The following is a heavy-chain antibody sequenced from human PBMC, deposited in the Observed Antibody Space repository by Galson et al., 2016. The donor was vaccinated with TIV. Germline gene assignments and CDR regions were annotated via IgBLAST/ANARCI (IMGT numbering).Heavy chain of an antibody. D-gene: IGHD2/OR15-2a*01. CDR1: GYSFTVYR. CDR2: IHPQNGGA. CDR3: TRGGGGAYTFDAFDI. J-gene: IGHJ3*02. V-gene: IGHV1-2*02. Sequence: SVKVSCKASGYSFTVYRVHWVRQAPGQGLEWMGWIHPQNGGANYAQKFQGRVTLTRDTSISTVYMELRRLKSDDTDVYFCTRGGGGAYTFDAFDIWGQGTMVTVSS.